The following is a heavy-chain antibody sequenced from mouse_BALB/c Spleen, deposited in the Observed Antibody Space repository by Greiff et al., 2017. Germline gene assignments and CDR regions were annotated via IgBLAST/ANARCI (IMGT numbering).Heavy chain of an antibody. J-gene: IGHJ3*01. Sequence: VQGVESGPGLVAPSQRLSITCTVSGFSLTGYGVHWVRQPPGKGLEWLGMIWGDGSTDYNSSLKSRLSISKDNAKSQVFLKMNSLQTDDTARYYWARDGPTRFAYWGQGTRVTVAA. V-gene: IGHV2-6-7*01. CDR2: IWGDGST. CDR1: GFSLTGYG. CDR3: ARDGPTRFAY.